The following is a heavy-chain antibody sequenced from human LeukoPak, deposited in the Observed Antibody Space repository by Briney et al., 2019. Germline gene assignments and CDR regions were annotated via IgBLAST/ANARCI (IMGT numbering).Heavy chain of an antibody. CDR2: ITNNGTTI. CDR1: GFTFSSYA. D-gene: IGHD6-13*01. J-gene: IGHJ3*02. V-gene: IGHV3-48*03. Sequence: GGSLRLSCAASGFTFSSYAMNWVRQAPGKGLEWVSYITNNGTTIYYADSVKGRFTISRDNAENSLYLQMNSLRAEDTAVYYCARDSSSWYSSAFDIWGQGTMVTVSS. CDR3: ARDSSSWYSSAFDI.